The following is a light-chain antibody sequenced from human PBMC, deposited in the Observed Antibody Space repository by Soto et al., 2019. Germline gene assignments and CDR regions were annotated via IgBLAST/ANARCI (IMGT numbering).Light chain of an antibody. CDR3: SSFPSSITNP. CDR1: SSDVGGYNS. V-gene: IGLV2-14*04. CDR2: DVT. J-gene: IGLJ1*01. Sequence: TSSDVGGYNSVSWYQQHPGKAPKLILYDVTDRPSGVSYRFSGSKSGNTASLTISGLQAADEADYFCSSFPSSITNPFGSWTKVTV.